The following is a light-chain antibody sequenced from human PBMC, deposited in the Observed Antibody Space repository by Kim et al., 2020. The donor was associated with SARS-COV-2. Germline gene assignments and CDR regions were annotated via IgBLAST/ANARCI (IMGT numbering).Light chain of an antibody. CDR2: WAS. J-gene: IGKJ2*01. Sequence: DIVMTQSPDSLAVSLGERATINCKSSQSVLYSSNNKNYLAWYQQKPGQPPKLLIYWASTRESGVPDRFSGSGSGTDFTLTISSLQAEDVAVYYCQQYYSTLPYTFGRGTKLEI. CDR1: QSVLYSSNNKNY. V-gene: IGKV4-1*01. CDR3: QQYYSTLPYT.